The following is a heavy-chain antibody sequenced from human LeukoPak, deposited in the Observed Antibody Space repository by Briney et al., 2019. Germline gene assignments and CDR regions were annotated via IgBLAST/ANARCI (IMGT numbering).Heavy chain of an antibody. D-gene: IGHD3-22*01. J-gene: IGHJ6*02. Sequence: PGGSLRLSCAASGFTFRSYWMSWVRQAPGKGLGWVANIKQDGSEKYYVDSVKGRFTISRDNAKNSLYLQMNSLRAEDTAVYYCARNYYQDYYYYGMDVWGQGTTVTVSS. CDR3: ARNYYQDYYYYGMDV. V-gene: IGHV3-7*04. CDR1: GFTFRSYW. CDR2: IKQDGSEK.